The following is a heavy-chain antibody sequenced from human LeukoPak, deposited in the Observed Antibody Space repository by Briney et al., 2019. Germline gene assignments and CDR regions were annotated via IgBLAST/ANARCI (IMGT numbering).Heavy chain of an antibody. CDR2: ISVSGGST. CDR1: GFSLRSDA. V-gene: IGHV3-23*01. CDR3: AKRREDIIIVVAAFDY. D-gene: IGHD2-15*01. Sequence: GGSLRLSCAASGFSLRSDAMSWVRQAPGKGLEWVSTISVSGGSTYYADPVKGRFTISRDNSKNTLYLQMNSLRAEDTAVYYCAKRREDIIIVVAAFDYWGQGTLVTVSS. J-gene: IGHJ4*02.